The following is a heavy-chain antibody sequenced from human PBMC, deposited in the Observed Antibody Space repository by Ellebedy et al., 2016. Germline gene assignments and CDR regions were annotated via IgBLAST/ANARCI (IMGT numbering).Heavy chain of an antibody. CDR3: ARYGAYYYDSSAFDI. J-gene: IGHJ3*02. CDR2: ISSSSSTI. CDR1: GFTFSSYS. D-gene: IGHD3-22*01. Sequence: GGSLRLSCAASGFTFSSYSMNWVRQAPGKGLEWVSYISSSSSTIYYADSVKGRFTISRDNAKNSLYLQMNSLRDEDTAVYYCARYGAYYYDSSAFDIWGQGTMVTVSS. V-gene: IGHV3-48*02.